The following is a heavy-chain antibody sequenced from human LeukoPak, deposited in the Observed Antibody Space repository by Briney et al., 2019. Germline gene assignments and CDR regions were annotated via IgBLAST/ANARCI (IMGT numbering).Heavy chain of an antibody. CDR3: ARPLLWFGEEDY. CDR2: INHSGST. V-gene: IGHV4-34*01. D-gene: IGHD3-10*01. CDR1: GGSFSGYY. Sequence: PSETLSLTCAVYGGSFSGYYWSWIRQPPGKGLEWIGEINHSGSTNYNPSLKSRVTILVDTSKNQFSLKLSSVTAADTAVYYCARPLLWFGEEDYWGQGTLVTVSS. J-gene: IGHJ4*02.